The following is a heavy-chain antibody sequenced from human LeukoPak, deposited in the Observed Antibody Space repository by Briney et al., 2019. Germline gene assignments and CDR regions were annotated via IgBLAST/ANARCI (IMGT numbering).Heavy chain of an antibody. D-gene: IGHD2-15*01. Sequence: GGSLRLSCAASGFTFSSYSMNWVRQAPGKGLEWVSSISSSSYIYYADSVKGRFTISRDNAKNSLYLQMNSLRAEDTAVYYCARDRRIVVVVAAEYYYYGMDVWGQGTTVTVSS. CDR3: ARDRRIVVVVAAEYYYYGMDV. CDR2: ISSSSYI. J-gene: IGHJ6*02. CDR1: GFTFSSYS. V-gene: IGHV3-21*01.